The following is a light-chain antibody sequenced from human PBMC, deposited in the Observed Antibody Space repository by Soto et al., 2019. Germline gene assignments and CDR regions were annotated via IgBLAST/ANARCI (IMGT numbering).Light chain of an antibody. V-gene: IGKV1-33*01. CDR3: QQYENIPT. Sequence: DIQMTQSPSSLSASVGDRVTITCQASQNINNYLNWYKHKPGRAPKLLIYDASNLEAGVPSRFRGSGSGTDFTFTIRRLKPEDIATYYCQQYENIPTFGQGTRLEIK. CDR1: QNINNY. J-gene: IGKJ5*01. CDR2: DAS.